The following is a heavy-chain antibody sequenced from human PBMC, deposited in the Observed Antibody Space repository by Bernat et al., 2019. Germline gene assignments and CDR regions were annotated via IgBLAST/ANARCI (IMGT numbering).Heavy chain of an antibody. V-gene: IGHV3-9*01. Sequence: EVQLVESGGGLVQPGRSLRLSCAASGFTFDDYAMHWVRQAPGKGLGWVSGISWNSGSIGYADSVKGRFTISRDNAKNSLYLQMNSLRAEDTALYYCAREIFYPSGSVYYFDYWGQGTLVTVSS. J-gene: IGHJ4*02. D-gene: IGHD3-9*01. CDR3: AREIFYPSGSVYYFDY. CDR2: ISWNSGSI. CDR1: GFTFDDYA.